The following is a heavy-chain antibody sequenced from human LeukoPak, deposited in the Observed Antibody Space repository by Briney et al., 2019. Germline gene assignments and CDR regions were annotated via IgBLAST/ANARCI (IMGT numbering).Heavy chain of an antibody. CDR3: AKYYGEY. J-gene: IGHJ4*02. CDR1: GFTLSGLW. V-gene: IGHV3-74*01. Sequence: PGGSLRLSCVASGFTLSGLWMHWVRQAPGKGLEWVSRMNSGGSTTTYADSVKGRFTISRDNSKNTLHLQMNSLRAEDTAVYYCAKYYGEYWGQGTLVTVSS. CDR2: MNSGGSTT.